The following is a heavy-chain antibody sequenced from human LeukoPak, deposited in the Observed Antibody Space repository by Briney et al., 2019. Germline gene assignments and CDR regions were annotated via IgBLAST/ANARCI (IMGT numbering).Heavy chain of an antibody. Sequence: ASVKVSCKASGYTFSNYYIHWVRQAPGQGLEWMGLINPSGGSASYAQRFQGRVTMTGDTSTSTVYMEVNSVRAEDTAIYYCATEGNMVGATSRYFDYWGQGTLVTVSS. V-gene: IGHV1-46*03. CDR3: ATEGNMVGATSRYFDY. CDR2: INPSGGSA. J-gene: IGHJ4*02. D-gene: IGHD1-26*01. CDR1: GYTFSNYY.